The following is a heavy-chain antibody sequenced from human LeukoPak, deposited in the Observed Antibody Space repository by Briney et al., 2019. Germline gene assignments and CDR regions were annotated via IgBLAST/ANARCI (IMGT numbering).Heavy chain of an antibody. V-gene: IGHV3-7*01. J-gene: IGHJ4*02. D-gene: IGHD2-8*01. CDR2: IKYDGSAK. Sequence: GGSLRLSCAASGISFSGNWMGWVRQAPGEGLEWVASIKYDGSAKYNADSVKGRFTTSRDNAKNSLYLEMNSLTAEDTAVYYCAFSNAFKVWGQGTLVTVSS. CDR3: AFSNAFKV. CDR1: GISFSGNW.